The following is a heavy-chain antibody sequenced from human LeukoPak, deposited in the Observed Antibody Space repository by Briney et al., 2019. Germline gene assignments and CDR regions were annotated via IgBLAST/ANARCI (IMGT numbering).Heavy chain of an antibody. CDR2: IYYSGST. Sequence: SQTLSLTCTVSGGSISSGDYYWSWIRQPPGKGLEWIGYIYYSGSTYYNPSLKSRVTISVDTPKNQFSLKLSSVTAADTAVYYCARDGCSSTSCYFGHAFDIWGQGTMVTVSS. J-gene: IGHJ3*02. CDR1: GGSISSGDYY. CDR3: ARDGCSSTSCYFGHAFDI. V-gene: IGHV4-30-4*08. D-gene: IGHD2-2*01.